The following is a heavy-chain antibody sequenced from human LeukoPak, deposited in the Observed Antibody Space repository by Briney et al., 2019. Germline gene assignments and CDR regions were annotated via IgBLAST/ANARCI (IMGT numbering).Heavy chain of an antibody. V-gene: IGHV3-23*01. CDR3: AKGKWAQRSTATLDY. Sequence: PGGSLRLSCAASGFTFSSYAMSWVRQAPGKGLEWVSAISGSGGSTYYADSVKGRFTISRDNSKNTLYLQMNSLRAEDTAVYYCAKGKWAQRSTATLDYWGQGTLVTVSS. CDR1: GFTFSSYA. D-gene: IGHD6-25*01. CDR2: ISGSGGST. J-gene: IGHJ4*02.